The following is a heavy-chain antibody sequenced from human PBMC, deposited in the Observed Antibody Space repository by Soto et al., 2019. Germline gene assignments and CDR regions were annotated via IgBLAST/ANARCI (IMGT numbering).Heavy chain of an antibody. D-gene: IGHD3-22*01. CDR2: INAGNGNT. CDR1: GYTFTDYA. Sequence: QVQLVQSGAEVKKPGASVKVSCKASGYTFTDYALHWVRQALGQRLEWMGWINAGNGNTKCSQKFQGRVTITRDTSASTAYMELSSLKSEDTAVYYCARGDYYDIHDYWGQGTLVTVSS. CDR3: ARGDYYDIHDY. J-gene: IGHJ4*02. V-gene: IGHV1-3*01.